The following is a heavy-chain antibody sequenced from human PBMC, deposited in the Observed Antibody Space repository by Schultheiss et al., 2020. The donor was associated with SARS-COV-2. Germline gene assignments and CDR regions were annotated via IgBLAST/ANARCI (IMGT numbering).Heavy chain of an antibody. D-gene: IGHD5-18*01. CDR3: THHGHTYGLFDS. V-gene: IGHV3-73*01. Sequence: GGSLRLSCAASGFTFDDYAMHWVRQAPGKGLEWVGRIRSKANNYATTYVASVQGRFTISRDDSKNTAYLQMNSLKAEDTAMYYCTHHGHTYGLFDSWGQGTLVTVSS. J-gene: IGHJ4*02. CDR1: GFTFDDYA. CDR2: IRSKANNYAT.